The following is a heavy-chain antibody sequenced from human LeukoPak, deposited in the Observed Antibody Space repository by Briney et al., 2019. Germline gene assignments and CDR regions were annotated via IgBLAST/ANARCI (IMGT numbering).Heavy chain of an antibody. D-gene: IGHD3-22*01. CDR1: GFTFSSYS. V-gene: IGHV3-21*01. CDR3: ARDVYDSSGYYAIDY. J-gene: IGHJ4*02. CDR2: ISSSTYI. Sequence: GGSLRLSCAASGFTFSSYSLNWVRQAPGKGLEWVSSISSSTYIYYADSVKGRFTISRDNAKNSLYLQMNSLRAEDTAVYYCARDVYDSSGYYAIDYWGQGTLVTVSS.